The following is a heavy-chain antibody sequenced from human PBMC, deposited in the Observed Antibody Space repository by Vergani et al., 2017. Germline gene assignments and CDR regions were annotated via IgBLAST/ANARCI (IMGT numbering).Heavy chain of an antibody. D-gene: IGHD3-16*01. CDR2: INPSGGST. V-gene: IGHV1-46*03. Sequence: QVQLVQSGAEVKKPGASVKVSCKASGYTFTSYYMHWVRQAPGQGLEWMGIINPSGGSTSYAQKFQGRVTMTRDTSTSTVYMELSSLRSEDTAVYYWAIVKPSLGIDYYYMDVWGKGTTVTVSS. J-gene: IGHJ6*03. CDR3: AIVKPSLGIDYYYMDV. CDR1: GYTFTSYY.